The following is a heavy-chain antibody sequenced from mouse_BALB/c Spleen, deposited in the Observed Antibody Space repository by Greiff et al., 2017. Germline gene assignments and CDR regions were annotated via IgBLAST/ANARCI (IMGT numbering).Heavy chain of an antibody. V-gene: IGHV2-9*02. D-gene: IGHD1-1*01. J-gene: IGHJ3*01. Sequence: VQLQQSGPGLVAPSQSLSITCTVSGFSLTSYGVHWVRQPPGKGLEWLGVIWAGGSTNYNSALMSRLSISKDNSKSQVFLKMNSLQTDDTAMYYCARAGDGSPWFAYWGQGTLVTVSA. CDR3: ARAGDGSPWFAY. CDR1: GFSLTSYG. CDR2: IWAGGST.